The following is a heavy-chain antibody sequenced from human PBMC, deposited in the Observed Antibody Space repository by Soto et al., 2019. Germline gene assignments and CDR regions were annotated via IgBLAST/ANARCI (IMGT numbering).Heavy chain of an antibody. CDR1: GVTFSSFS. CDR2: IVGSGDNT. V-gene: IGHV3-23*01. D-gene: IGHD3-10*01. CDR3: AKYYYGSGSIRAFDI. Sequence: PGGSMRHSSAAAGVTFSSFSMNWVRQKTGERLEWVSSIVGSGDNTYYADSVKGRFTISRDNSKTTLYLQMNSLRAEDTAVYYCAKYYYGSGSIRAFDIWGQGTMVTVSS. J-gene: IGHJ3*02.